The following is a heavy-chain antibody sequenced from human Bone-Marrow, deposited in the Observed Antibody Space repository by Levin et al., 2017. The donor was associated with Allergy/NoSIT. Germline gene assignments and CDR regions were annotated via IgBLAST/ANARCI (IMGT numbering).Heavy chain of an antibody. CDR1: GDSISRGGYS. J-gene: IGHJ5*02. CDR3: ARETYGSGYMWFDP. D-gene: IGHD3-10*01. CDR2: TYDSGST. Sequence: SETLSLTCAVSGDSISRGGYSWTWIRQPPGKGLEWIGYTYDSGSTYYNPSLESRLTISADRSKNQFPLKLNSVTAADTAVYFGARETYGSGYMWFDPWGQGILVIVSS. V-gene: IGHV4-30-2*01.